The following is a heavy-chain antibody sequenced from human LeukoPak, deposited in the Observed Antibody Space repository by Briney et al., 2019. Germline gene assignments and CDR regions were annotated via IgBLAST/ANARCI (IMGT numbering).Heavy chain of an antibody. J-gene: IGHJ4*02. CDR3: ASNLGSAARGFSDY. Sequence: SETLSLTCTVSGGSISSYYWSWIRQPPGKGLEWIGEINHSGSTNYNPSLKSRVTISVDTSKNQFSLKLSSVTAADTAVYYCASNLGSAARGFSDYWGQGTLVTVSS. D-gene: IGHD2-2*01. CDR2: INHSGST. V-gene: IGHV4-34*01. CDR1: GGSISSYY.